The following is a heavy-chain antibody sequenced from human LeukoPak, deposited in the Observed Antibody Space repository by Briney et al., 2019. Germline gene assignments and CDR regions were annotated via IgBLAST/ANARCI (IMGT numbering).Heavy chain of an antibody. J-gene: IGHJ6*02. V-gene: IGHV3-30-3*01. CDR2: ISYDGSNK. CDR3: AGESGQLPPLGMDV. CDR1: GFTFSSYA. Sequence: QAGGSLRLSCAASGFTFSSYAMHWVRQAPGKGLEWVAVISYDGSNKYYADSVKGRFTISRDNSKNTLYLQMNSLRAEDTAVYYCAGESGQLPPLGMDVWGQGTTVTVSS. D-gene: IGHD2-2*01.